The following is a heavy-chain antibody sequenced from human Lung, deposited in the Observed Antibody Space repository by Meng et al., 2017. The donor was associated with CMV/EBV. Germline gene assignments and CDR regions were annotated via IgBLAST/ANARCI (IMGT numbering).Heavy chain of an antibody. CDR3: AREAGRDGYATPKFDY. V-gene: IGHV4-31*03. J-gene: IGHJ4*02. CDR1: GGSIGSGGYY. D-gene: IGHD5-24*01. CDR2: IYYTGST. Sequence: ESGPGLGNPSQTLSLTCTVSGGSIGSGGYYGSWIRQHPGKGLEWIGYIYYTGSTFYNPSLKSRVTISVDTSKNQFSLKLIPATAADTAVYYCAREAGRDGYATPKFDYWGQGTLVTVSS.